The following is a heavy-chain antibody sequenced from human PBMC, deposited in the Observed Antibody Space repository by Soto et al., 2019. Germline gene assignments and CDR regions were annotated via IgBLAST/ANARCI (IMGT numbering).Heavy chain of an antibody. CDR1: GFPFSAFA. J-gene: IGHJ5*01. V-gene: IGHV3-23*01. CDR3: ARSVRPISWFDS. Sequence: PGGSLRLSCAASGFPFSAFAMNWVRQAPGKGLEWVSGIGGSGASIYYADSVKGRFSISRDNFKNTVYLQMNSLRDEDTGVYYCARSVRPISWFDSWGQGTLVTVSS. CDR2: IGGSGASI. D-gene: IGHD3-10*01.